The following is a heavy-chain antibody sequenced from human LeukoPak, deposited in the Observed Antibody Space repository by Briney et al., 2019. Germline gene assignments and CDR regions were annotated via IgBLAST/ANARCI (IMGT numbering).Heavy chain of an antibody. Sequence: PSETLSLTYTVSGGSISDGTYYWGWIRQPPGKGLEWIGTIHYSGTTHYNRSLKSRVTLSVDTSKNQFSLRLSSVTAADTAVYYCARRTTESYSDYWGQGTLVTVST. CDR2: IHYSGTT. J-gene: IGHJ4*02. D-gene: IGHD1-1*01. V-gene: IGHV4-39*01. CDR1: GGSISDGTYY. CDR3: ARRTTESYSDY.